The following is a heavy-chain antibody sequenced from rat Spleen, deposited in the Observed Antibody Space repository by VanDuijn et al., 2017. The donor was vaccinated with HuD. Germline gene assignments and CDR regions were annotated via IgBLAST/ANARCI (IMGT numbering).Heavy chain of an antibody. CDR2: ISTGGGNT. J-gene: IGHJ2*01. Sequence: EVQLVESGGGLVQPGRSMKLSCAASGFTFSNYYMAWVRQAPTKGLEWVASISTGGGNTYYRDSVKGRFTISRDNAKSTLYLQMDSLRSEDTATYYCARGGIYYYSGGFDYWGQGVMVTVSS. CDR1: GFTFSNYY. D-gene: IGHD1-1*01. CDR3: ARGGIYYYSGGFDY. V-gene: IGHV5-25*01.